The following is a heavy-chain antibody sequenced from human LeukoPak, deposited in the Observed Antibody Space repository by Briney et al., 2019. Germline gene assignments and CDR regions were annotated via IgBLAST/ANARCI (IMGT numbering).Heavy chain of an antibody. V-gene: IGHV3-9*03. CDR2: ISWNSGSI. J-gene: IGHJ4*02. CDR3: AKDSSSWLEYYFDY. D-gene: IGHD6-13*01. Sequence: GGSLRLSCAASGFTFDDYAMHWVRQAPGKGLEWVSGISWNSGSIGYADSVKGRFTISRDNAKNSLYLQMNSLRAEDMALYYCAKDSSSWLEYYFDYCGQGTLVTVSS. CDR1: GFTFDDYA.